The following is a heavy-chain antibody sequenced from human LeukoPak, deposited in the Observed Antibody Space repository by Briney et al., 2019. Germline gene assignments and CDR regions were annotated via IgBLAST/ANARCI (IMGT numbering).Heavy chain of an antibody. CDR2: ISGSGGST. V-gene: IGHV3-23*01. D-gene: IGHD5-12*01. J-gene: IGHJ4*02. CDR3: VPSWDIVATNVLDY. CDR1: GFTVSSNY. Sequence: GGSLRLSCAASGFTVSSNYMSWVRQAPGKGLEWVSAISGSGGSTYYADSVKGRFTISRDNSKNTLYLQMNSLRAEDTAVYYCVPSWDIVATNVLDYWGQGTLVTVSS.